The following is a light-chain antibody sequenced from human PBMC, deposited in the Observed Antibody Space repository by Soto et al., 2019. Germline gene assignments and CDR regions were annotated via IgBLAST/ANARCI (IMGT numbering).Light chain of an antibody. J-gene: IGKJ4*01. CDR1: QSVRDN. V-gene: IGKV3-15*01. CDR3: QQYDNWPLT. Sequence: VMTQSPATLSVSPGERATLSCTTSQSVRDNLAWYQQKPGQAPRLLVYGASTRATGIPARFSGSGSGTEFTLTISSLQSEDFAVYYCQQYDNWPLTFGGGTKVEIK. CDR2: GAS.